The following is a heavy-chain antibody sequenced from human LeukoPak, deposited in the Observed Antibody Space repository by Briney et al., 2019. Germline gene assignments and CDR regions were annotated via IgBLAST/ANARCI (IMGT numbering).Heavy chain of an antibody. CDR3: ARVRYDGSGYYSIYDY. J-gene: IGHJ4*02. V-gene: IGHV3-21*01. Sequence: GGVLRLSCAASGFTFSSYSMNWVRQAPGKGLEWVSSISRSSIYIYYADSVKGRFTISRDNAKNSLFLQMNSLRAEDTAVYYCARVRYDGSGYYSIYDYWGQGTLVTVSS. D-gene: IGHD3-22*01. CDR1: GFTFSSYS. CDR2: ISRSSIYI.